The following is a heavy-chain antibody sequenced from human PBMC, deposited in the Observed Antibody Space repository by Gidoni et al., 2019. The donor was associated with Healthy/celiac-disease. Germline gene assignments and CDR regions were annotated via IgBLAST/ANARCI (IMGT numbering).Heavy chain of an antibody. D-gene: IGHD1-26*01. CDR3: AKGAKGYYSFDY. J-gene: IGHJ4*02. V-gene: IGHV3-30*18. Sequence: QVQLVESGGGVVQPGRSLSLPCAASGFTFSSYGMHWVRQAPGKGLEWVAVISYDGSNKYYADSVKGRFTISRDNSKNTLYLQMNSLRAEDTAVYYCAKGAKGYYSFDYWGQGTLVTVSS. CDR2: ISYDGSNK. CDR1: GFTFSSYG.